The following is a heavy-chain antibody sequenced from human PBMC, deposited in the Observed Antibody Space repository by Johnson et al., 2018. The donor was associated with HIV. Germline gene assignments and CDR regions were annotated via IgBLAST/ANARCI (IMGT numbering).Heavy chain of an antibody. CDR1: GFTVSSNY. Sequence: EVQLVESGGGLIQPGGSLRLSCAASGFTVSSNYMSWVRQAPGKGLEWVSVINSGGSTYDTDSVKGRFTISRANPKNTLYLQMNSLRAEDTAVYYCARVYSSSSAHAFDIWGQGTMVTVSS. D-gene: IGHD6-6*01. V-gene: IGHV3-66*03. J-gene: IGHJ3*02. CDR3: ARVYSSSSAHAFDI. CDR2: INSGGST.